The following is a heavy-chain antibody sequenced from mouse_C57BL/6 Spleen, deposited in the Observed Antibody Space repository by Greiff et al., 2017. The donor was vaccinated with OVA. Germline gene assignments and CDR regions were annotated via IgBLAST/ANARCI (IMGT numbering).Heavy chain of an antibody. D-gene: IGHD2-2*01. CDR1: GYTFTSYW. J-gene: IGHJ1*03. Sequence: QVQLQQSGAELVKPGASVKLSCKASGYTFTSYWMHWVKQRPGQGLEWIGIIHPNSGSTNYNEKFKSKATLTVDKSSSTAYMQLSSLTSEDSAVYYGGSFYYGYDVGYFDVWGTGTTVTVSS. CDR3: GSFYYGYDVGYFDV. CDR2: IHPNSGST. V-gene: IGHV1-64*01.